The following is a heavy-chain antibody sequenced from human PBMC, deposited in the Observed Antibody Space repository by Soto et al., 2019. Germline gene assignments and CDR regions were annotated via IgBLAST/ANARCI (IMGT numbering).Heavy chain of an antibody. CDR3: ARGGGTSDY. CDR2: ISGSGGST. D-gene: IGHD1-26*01. J-gene: IGHJ4*02. Sequence: EVQLLESGGGLVQPGGSLRLSCAASGSTFRPYAMSWVRQAPGKGLEWVSSISGSGGSTYYADSVKGRFTISRDNSENTLFLQMNSLRAEDTAVYYCARGGGTSDYWGQGTLVTVSA. V-gene: IGHV3-23*01. CDR1: GSTFRPYA.